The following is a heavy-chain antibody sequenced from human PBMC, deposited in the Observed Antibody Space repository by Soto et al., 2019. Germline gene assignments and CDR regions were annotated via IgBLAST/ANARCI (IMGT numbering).Heavy chain of an antibody. Sequence: EVQLLESGGGLVQPGGSLRLSCAASGFTFSNYAMTWVRQAPGKGLEWVSTMSGTAGNTYYADSVKGGFTISRDNSKNTLYLQMNSRRAEDTAVYYCAKKYYFGSGSYVFYFDYWGQGTLVTVSS. CDR1: GFTFSNYA. J-gene: IGHJ4*02. D-gene: IGHD3-10*01. CDR2: MSGTAGNT. CDR3: AKKYYFGSGSYVFYFDY. V-gene: IGHV3-23*01.